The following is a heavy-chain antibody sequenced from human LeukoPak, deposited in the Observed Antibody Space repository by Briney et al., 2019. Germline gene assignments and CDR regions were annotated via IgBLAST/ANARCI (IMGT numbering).Heavy chain of an antibody. Sequence: GESLKISCKGSRYIFSNYWIGWVRQMPGKGLEWMGIIYPGDSDTRYSPSFQGQVTISADKSFTTAYLQWSSLKASDTAIYYCARLYDSSGYSHFDYWGQGTLVTVSS. J-gene: IGHJ4*02. D-gene: IGHD3-22*01. CDR3: ARLYDSSGYSHFDY. CDR2: IYPGDSDT. V-gene: IGHV5-51*01. CDR1: RYIFSNYW.